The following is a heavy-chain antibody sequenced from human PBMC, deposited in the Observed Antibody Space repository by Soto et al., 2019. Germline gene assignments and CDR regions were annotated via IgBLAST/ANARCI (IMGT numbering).Heavy chain of an antibody. CDR3: ARVQLAAAGGKSVGMDV. V-gene: IGHV4-59*01. J-gene: IGHJ6*02. CDR2: IYYSGST. CDR1: GGSISSYY. D-gene: IGHD6-13*01. Sequence: SETLCLTCTVSGGSISSYYWSWIRQPPGKGLEWIGYIYYSGSTNYNPSLKSRVTISVDTSKNQFSLKLSSVTAADTAVYYCARVQLAAAGGKSVGMDVWGQGTTVTVSS.